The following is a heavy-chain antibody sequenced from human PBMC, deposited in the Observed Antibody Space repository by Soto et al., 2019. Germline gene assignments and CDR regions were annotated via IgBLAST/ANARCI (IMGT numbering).Heavy chain of an antibody. D-gene: IGHD2-15*01. J-gene: IGHJ4*02. CDR1: GYTFTSYG. CDR3: ARVRCSGGSCYEFDY. Sequence: ASVKVSCKASGYTFTSYGISWVRQAPGQGLEWMGWISAYNGNTNYAQKLQGRVTMTTDTSTSTAYMELRSLRSDDTAVYYCARVRCSGGSCYEFDYWGQGTLVTV. CDR2: ISAYNGNT. V-gene: IGHV1-18*01.